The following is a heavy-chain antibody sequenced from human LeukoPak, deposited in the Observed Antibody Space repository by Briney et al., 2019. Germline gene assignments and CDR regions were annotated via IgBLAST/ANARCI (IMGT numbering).Heavy chain of an antibody. J-gene: IGHJ4*02. CDR1: GFSFSSYA. Sequence: GGSLRLSCAASGFSFSSYAMSWVRQAPGRGLEWVSPIGGRGVSTYHADSVKGRFTISRDNSKNPLDLQMSSLRAEDTAVYYCAKLTGRIAGAYFDYWGQGTLVTVSS. CDR2: IGGRGVST. V-gene: IGHV3-23*01. D-gene: IGHD6-19*01. CDR3: AKLTGRIAGAYFDY.